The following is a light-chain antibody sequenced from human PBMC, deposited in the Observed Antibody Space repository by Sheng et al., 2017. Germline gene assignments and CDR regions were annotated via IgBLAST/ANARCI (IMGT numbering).Light chain of an antibody. J-gene: IGLJ1*01. CDR3: CSYTSSVSYV. CDR2: EGN. CDR1: SSDVGTFDL. V-gene: IGLV2-23*01. Sequence: QSALTQPASVSGSPGQSVTISCSVTSSDVGTFDLVAWYQQHPGKVPRLMIYEGNKRPSGVPNRFSGSKSGNTASLTISGLQAEDEADYYCCSYTSSVSYVFGTGTKVTVL.